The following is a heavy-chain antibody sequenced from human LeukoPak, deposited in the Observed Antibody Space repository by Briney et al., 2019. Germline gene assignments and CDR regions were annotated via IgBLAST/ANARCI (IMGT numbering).Heavy chain of an antibody. CDR2: INPNSGGT. J-gene: IGHJ4*02. Sequence: ASVKVSCKASGYTFTGYYMHWVRQAPGQGLEWMGWINPNSGGTNYAQKFQGRVTMTRDTSISTAYMELSRLRSDDTAVYYCARDSYGSGSYPTYYFDYGGQGTLVTVSS. V-gene: IGHV1-2*02. CDR1: GYTFTGYY. D-gene: IGHD3-10*01. CDR3: ARDSYGSGSYPTYYFDY.